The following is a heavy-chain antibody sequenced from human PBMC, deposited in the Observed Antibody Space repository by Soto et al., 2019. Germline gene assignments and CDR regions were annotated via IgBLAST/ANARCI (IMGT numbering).Heavy chain of an antibody. CDR2: FSGSSGNT. CDR3: ARWNGDGDS. V-gene: IGHV3-23*01. Sequence: EVQLLESGGGLAQPGGSLRLSCAASGFSISPYGVTWVRQAPGKGLEWVSGFSGSSGNTYYADSVKGRFTISRDNSKNTVYLQMNSLRAEDTAVYYCARWNGDGDSWGQGTLVTVSS. J-gene: IGHJ4*02. D-gene: IGHD1-1*01. CDR1: GFSISPYG.